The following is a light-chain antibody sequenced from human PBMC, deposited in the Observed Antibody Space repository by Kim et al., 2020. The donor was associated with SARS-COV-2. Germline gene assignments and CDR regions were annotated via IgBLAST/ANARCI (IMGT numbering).Light chain of an antibody. CDR1: EGITTY. V-gene: IGKV1-9*01. CDR3: EQVKAYPLT. CDR2: GAS. Sequence: AAVGDRVTITCRASEGITTYLAWDQQKPGRAPKVLIYGASTLHSGVPSRFSGSGSGTEFTFTISSLQPEDFATYYCEQVKAYPLTFGGGTKVDIK. J-gene: IGKJ4*01.